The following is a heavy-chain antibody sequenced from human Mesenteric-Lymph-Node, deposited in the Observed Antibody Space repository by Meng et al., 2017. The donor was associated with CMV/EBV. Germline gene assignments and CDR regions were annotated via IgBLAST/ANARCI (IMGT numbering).Heavy chain of an antibody. Sequence: ASVKVSCKASGYTFTSYGISWVRQAPGQGLEWMGWISAYNGNTNYAQKLQGRVTMTTDTSTSTAYMELRSLRSDDTAVYYCAREIGYSSSWFYFDYWGQGTLVTVSS. CDR3: AREIGYSSSWFYFDY. CDR1: GYTFTSYG. J-gene: IGHJ4*02. CDR2: ISAYNGNT. D-gene: IGHD6-13*01. V-gene: IGHV1-18*01.